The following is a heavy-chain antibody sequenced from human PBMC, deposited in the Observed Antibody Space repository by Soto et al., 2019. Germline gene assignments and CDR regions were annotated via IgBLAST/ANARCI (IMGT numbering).Heavy chain of an antibody. Sequence: QVQLVESGGGVVQPGTSLRLSCAASGFTFKNYGMHWVRQAPGKGLEWVAVIWYDGSNRYYADSVKGRFTISRDNSKNTLDLQMNSLRGEDTAVYYCTRDIKSIYFDYWGQEARVTVSS. CDR2: IWYDGSNR. CDR1: GFTFKNYG. CDR3: TRDIKSIYFDY. D-gene: IGHD2-21*01. J-gene: IGHJ4*02. V-gene: IGHV3-33*01.